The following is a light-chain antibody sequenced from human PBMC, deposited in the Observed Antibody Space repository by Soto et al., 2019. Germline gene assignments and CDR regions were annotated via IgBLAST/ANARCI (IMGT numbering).Light chain of an antibody. J-gene: IGKJ2*01. Sequence: ELVLTQSPGTLSLSPGERATLSCRASQSVTSNYLAWYQQKPGQAPRLLIYGASSRATGIPDRFSGSGSGTDFTLTISRLEPEDFAVYYCQQYGSPPYTFGQGTKLEI. CDR2: GAS. V-gene: IGKV3-20*01. CDR1: QSVTSNY. CDR3: QQYGSPPYT.